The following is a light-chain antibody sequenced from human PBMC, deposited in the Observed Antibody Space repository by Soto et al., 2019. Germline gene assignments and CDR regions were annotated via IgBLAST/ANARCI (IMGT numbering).Light chain of an antibody. J-gene: IGLJ1*01. Sequence: SYALTQSPSVSVAPGQTVSITFFGYNIGSKSVHWYQQKPGQAPVLVVYDDSDRRSGIPERFSGSNSGNTATLTITRVEAGDEAVYHCLAPDSRSELYVFGTGTKVT. CDR2: DDS. V-gene: IGLV3-21*02. CDR3: LAPDSRSELYV. CDR1: NIGSKS.